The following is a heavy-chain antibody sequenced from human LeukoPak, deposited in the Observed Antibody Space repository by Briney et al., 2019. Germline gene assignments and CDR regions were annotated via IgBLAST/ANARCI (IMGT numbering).Heavy chain of an antibody. V-gene: IGHV3-11*01. J-gene: IGHJ1*01. D-gene: IGHD6-13*01. CDR1: GFTFSDYY. CDR2: ISSSGSTI. CDR3: ATRARVAAAGAEYFQH. Sequence: GGSLRLSCAASGFTFSDYYMSWIRQAPGKGLEWVSYISSSGSTIYYAASVKGRFTISRDNAKNSLYLQMNSLRAEDTAVYYCATRARVAAAGAEYFQHWGQGTLVTVSS.